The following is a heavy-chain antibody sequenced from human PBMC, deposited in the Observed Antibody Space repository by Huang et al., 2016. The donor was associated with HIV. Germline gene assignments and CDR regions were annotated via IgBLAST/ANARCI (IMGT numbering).Heavy chain of an antibody. CDR3: ARVVIAAFDY. CDR1: GDSIGSGGHH. J-gene: IGHJ4*01. D-gene: IGHD3-22*01. V-gene: IGHV4-30-4*08. CDR2: IYYSGST. Sequence: QVQLQESGPGLVKPSQTLSLTCTVSGDSIGSGGHHWNWIRQAPGRGLEWIGYIYYSGSTYYNPSLKSRVTISVDTSKNQFSLKLSSVTAADTAVYYCARVVIAAFDYWGQGILVTVSS.